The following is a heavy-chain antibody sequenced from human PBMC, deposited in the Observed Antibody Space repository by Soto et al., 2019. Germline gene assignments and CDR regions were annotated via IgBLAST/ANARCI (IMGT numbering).Heavy chain of an antibody. CDR3: ASWDTAMAFDY. J-gene: IGHJ4*02. V-gene: IGHV5-10-1*01. Sequence: GESLKISCKGSGYRFTSYWISWVRQMPGKGLEWMGRIDPSDSYTNYSPSFQGHVTISADKSISTAYLQWSSLKASDTAMYYCASWDTAMAFDYWGQGTLVTVSS. D-gene: IGHD5-18*01. CDR1: GYRFTSYW. CDR2: IDPSDSYT.